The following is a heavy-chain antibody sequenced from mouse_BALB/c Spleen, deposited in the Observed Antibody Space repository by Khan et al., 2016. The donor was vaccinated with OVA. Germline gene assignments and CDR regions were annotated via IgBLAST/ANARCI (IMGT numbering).Heavy chain of an antibody. Sequence: VQLQQSGAELARPGASVKMSCKASGYTFTSYTIHWIKQRPGKGLEWIGYINPSCGYTNYNQKFKDKATLTVDKSSTTAYMQLSSLTSDDSAVYYCARDGAYYRNDGWFAYWGQGTLVTVSA. CDR1: GYTFTSYT. CDR2: INPSCGYT. D-gene: IGHD2-14*01. CDR3: ARDGAYYRNDGWFAY. V-gene: IGHV1-4*01. J-gene: IGHJ3*01.